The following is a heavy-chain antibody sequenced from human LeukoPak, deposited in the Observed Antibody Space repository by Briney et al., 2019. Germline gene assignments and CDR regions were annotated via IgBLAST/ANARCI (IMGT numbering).Heavy chain of an antibody. D-gene: IGHD3-22*01. CDR3: ARDNGRDSIDY. Sequence: SETLSLTCTVSGGSLSSGGYHWSWIRQHPGKGLEWIGYIYYSGSTYYNPSLKSRVIISVDTSKNQFSLKVSSVTAADTAVYYCARDNGRDSIDYWGQGTLVTVSS. J-gene: IGHJ4*02. CDR2: IYYSGST. V-gene: IGHV4-31*03. CDR1: GGSLSSGGYH.